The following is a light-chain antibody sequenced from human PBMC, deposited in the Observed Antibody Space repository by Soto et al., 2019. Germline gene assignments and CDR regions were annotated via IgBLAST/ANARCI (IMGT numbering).Light chain of an antibody. CDR1: RSINRK. Sequence: EIVMTQSPATLSVSPGERATLSCRASRSINRKFAGYQQQPGQAPRLLISGASTRATGIPARFSGSGSGTEFTLTISSLQSEDFAVDYCQQYYDCPPLIFGGGTKVEIK. CDR3: QQYYDCPPLI. V-gene: IGKV3-15*01. CDR2: GAS. J-gene: IGKJ4*01.